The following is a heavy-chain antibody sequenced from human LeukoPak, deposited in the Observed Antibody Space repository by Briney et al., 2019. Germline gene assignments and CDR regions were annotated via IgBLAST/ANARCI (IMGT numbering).Heavy chain of an antibody. CDR3: ARVRGVVIATCFDY. J-gene: IGHJ4*02. V-gene: IGHV3-7*01. Sequence: GGSLRLSCAASGFTFSSYWMSWVRQAPGKGLEWVANIKQDGREKYYVDSVKGRFTISRDNAKNSLYLQMNSLRAEDTAVYYCARVRGVVIATCFDYWGQGTLVTVSS. D-gene: IGHD2-21*01. CDR1: GFTFSSYW. CDR2: IKQDGREK.